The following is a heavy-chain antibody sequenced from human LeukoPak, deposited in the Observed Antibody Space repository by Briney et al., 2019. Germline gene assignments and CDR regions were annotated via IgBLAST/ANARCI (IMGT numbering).Heavy chain of an antibody. Sequence: SVKVSCKXSGGTFSSYAISWVRQAPGQGLEWMGGIIPIFGTANYSQKFQGRVTITTDESTSTAYMELSSLRSEDTAVYYCARDYYDSSGYYYGGYFDYWGQGTLVTVSS. CDR1: GGTFSSYA. D-gene: IGHD3-22*01. CDR2: IIPIFGTA. V-gene: IGHV1-69*05. J-gene: IGHJ4*02. CDR3: ARDYYDSSGYYYGGYFDY.